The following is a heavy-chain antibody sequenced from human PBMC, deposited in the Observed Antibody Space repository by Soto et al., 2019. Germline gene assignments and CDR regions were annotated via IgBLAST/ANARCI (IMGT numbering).Heavy chain of an antibody. J-gene: IGHJ4*02. CDR3: ARLGDGTQDSGYDDY. Sequence: SETLSLTCTVSGGSISSSSYYRGWIRQPPGKGLEWIGSIYYSGSTYYNPSLKSRVTISVDTSKNQFSLKLSSVTAADTAVYYCARLGDGTQDSGYDDYWGQGTPVTVS. CDR2: IYYSGST. V-gene: IGHV4-39*07. D-gene: IGHD5-12*01. CDR1: GGSISSSSYY.